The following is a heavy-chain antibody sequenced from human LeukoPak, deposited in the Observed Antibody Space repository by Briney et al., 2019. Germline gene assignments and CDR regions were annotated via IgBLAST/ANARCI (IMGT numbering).Heavy chain of an antibody. CDR1: GYTFTSYG. D-gene: IGHD5-18*01. CDR2: ISAYNGNT. CDR3: ARWSYGADY. V-gene: IGHV1-18*01. J-gene: IGHJ4*02. Sequence: ASVKVSCKASGYTFTSYGISWVRQAPGQGLEWMGWISAYNGNTNYAQKLQGRVTMTTDTSTSTVYMELSSLRSEDTAVYYCARWSYGADYWGQGTLVTVSS.